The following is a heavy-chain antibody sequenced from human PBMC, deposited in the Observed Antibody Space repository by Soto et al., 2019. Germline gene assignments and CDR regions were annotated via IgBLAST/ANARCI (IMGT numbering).Heavy chain of an antibody. CDR1: GGSISSCGYY. V-gene: IGHV4-31*03. CDR3: ARVASSSWHQNWFDP. Sequence: SETLSLTCTVSGGSISSCGYYWIWIRQHPGKGLEWIGYIYYSGSTYYNPSLKSRVTISVDTSKNQFSLKLSSVTAADTAVYYCARVASSSWHQNWFDPWGQGTLVTVSS. CDR2: IYYSGST. D-gene: IGHD6-13*01. J-gene: IGHJ5*02.